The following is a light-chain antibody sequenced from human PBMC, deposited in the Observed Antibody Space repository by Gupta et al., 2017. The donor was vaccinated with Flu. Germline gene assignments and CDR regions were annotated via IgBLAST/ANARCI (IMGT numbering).Light chain of an antibody. Sequence: ATLSLSPGDRAILSCRASQSINIYLAWYQQKPGQPPRLLMFDASKRAAGIPDRFSGSGYGTDFTLTISTLEPEDFAVYYCQQRSDLPMYTFGQGTKLEIK. J-gene: IGKJ2*01. CDR1: QSINIY. CDR2: DAS. CDR3: QQRSDLPMYT. V-gene: IGKV3-11*01.